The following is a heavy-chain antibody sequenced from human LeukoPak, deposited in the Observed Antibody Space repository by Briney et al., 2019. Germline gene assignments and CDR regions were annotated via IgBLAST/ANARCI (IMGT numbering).Heavy chain of an antibody. CDR2: IRYDGTNK. J-gene: IGHJ4*02. CDR1: VFTFSGYG. Sequence: PGGSLRLSCAASVFTFSGYGMHCVRQAPGKGLEWVAFIRYDGTNKYYADSVKGRFTISRDNSKNTLYLQMNSLRAEDTAVYYCAKDRPPDYFDYWGQGTLVTVSS. CDR3: AKDRPPDYFDY. V-gene: IGHV3-30*02.